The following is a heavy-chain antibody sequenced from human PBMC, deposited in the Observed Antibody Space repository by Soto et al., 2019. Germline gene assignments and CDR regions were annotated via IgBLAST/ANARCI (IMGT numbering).Heavy chain of an antibody. V-gene: IGHV1-69*13. CDR2: IIPIFATA. CDR3: ASGSYYDSSGYYWGFDY. Sequence: SVKVSCKASGGTFSSYAINWVRQAPGQGLEWLGKIIPIFATASYAQNFQGRVTLTADESTSTAYMELSRLRSEDTAVYYCASGSYYDSSGYYWGFDYWGQGTLVTVSS. D-gene: IGHD3-22*01. J-gene: IGHJ4*01. CDR1: GGTFSSYA.